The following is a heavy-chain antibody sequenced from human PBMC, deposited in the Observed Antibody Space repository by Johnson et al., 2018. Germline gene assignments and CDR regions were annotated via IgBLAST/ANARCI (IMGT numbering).Heavy chain of an antibody. V-gene: IGHV3-30-3*01. J-gene: IGHJ3*02. D-gene: IGHD3-22*01. CDR2: ISYDGSDE. CDR3: AIDYYDSSVQGAFDI. CDR1: GITLSNYA. Sequence: QVQLVESGGGVVQPGRSLRLSCTASGITLSNYAMHWVRQAPGKGLEWVTVISYDGSDEYYVEAVKGRFTISRDNYKNTLYLQMNSLRAEDTAVYYCAIDYYDSSVQGAFDIWGQGTMGTVSS.